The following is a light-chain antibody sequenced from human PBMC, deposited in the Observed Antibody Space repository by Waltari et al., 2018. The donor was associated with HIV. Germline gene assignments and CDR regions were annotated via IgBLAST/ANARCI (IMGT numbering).Light chain of an antibody. V-gene: IGLV1-47*01. CDR3: AAWDDRLSGLL. J-gene: IGLJ2*01. CDR1: SSNIGSNY. Sequence: QSVLTQPSSASGTPGQRVTISCSGSSSNIGSNYVYWYQHLPGTAPKLLIYRNTQRPSGVPDRISGSKSGTSASLAISGLRSEDEADYYFAAWDDRLSGLLFGGGTRLTAL. CDR2: RNT.